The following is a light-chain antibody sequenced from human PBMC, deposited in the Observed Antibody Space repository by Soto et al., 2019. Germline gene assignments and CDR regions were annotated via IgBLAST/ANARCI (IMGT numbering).Light chain of an antibody. CDR1: SSDVGGYNY. CDR3: CSYAGSYTFYV. Sequence: QSVLTQPRSVSGSPGQSVTISCTGTSSDVGGYNYVSWYQHHPGKAKKLMIYDVSKRPSGVPDRFSGSKSGNTASLTISGLQAEDEADYYCCSYAGSYTFYVFGTGTKVTVL. V-gene: IGLV2-11*01. J-gene: IGLJ1*01. CDR2: DVS.